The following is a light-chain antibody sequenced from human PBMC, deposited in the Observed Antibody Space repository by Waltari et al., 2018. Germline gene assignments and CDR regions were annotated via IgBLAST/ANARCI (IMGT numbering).Light chain of an antibody. J-gene: IGLJ3*02. CDR1: ASTIGAGFD. CDR3: QSYDFSMSAL. Sequence: QSVLTQPPSVSGAPGQRVTISCTGSASTIGAGFDLHCYQQFPGTAPKLLIYGVTNRPSGVPERFSGSQSGTSASLAITGLHAEDEADYYCQSYDFSMSALFGGGTKLTVL. V-gene: IGLV1-40*01. CDR2: GVT.